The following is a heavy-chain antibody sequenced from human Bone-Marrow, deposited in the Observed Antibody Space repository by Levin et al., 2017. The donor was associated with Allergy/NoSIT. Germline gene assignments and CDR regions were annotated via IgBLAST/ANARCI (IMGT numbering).Heavy chain of an antibody. J-gene: IGHJ4*02. Sequence: SQTLSLTCTVSGDSISSYYWSWIRQPPGKGLEWIGYIYYSGSTNYNPSLKSRITISLDTSKNQFSLNLNSVTAADTAVYYCARDRGLAARPFYFDSWGQGTLVTVSS. CDR1: GDSISSYY. CDR3: ARDRGLAARPFYFDS. V-gene: IGHV4-59*01. CDR2: IYYSGST. D-gene: IGHD6-6*01.